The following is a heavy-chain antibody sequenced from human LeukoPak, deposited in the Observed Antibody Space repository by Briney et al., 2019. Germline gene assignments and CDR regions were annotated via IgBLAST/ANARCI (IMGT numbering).Heavy chain of an antibody. CDR2: ISGSGSYI. CDR3: ARALRLRLGELSYLSWFDP. V-gene: IGHV3-21*01. D-gene: IGHD3-16*02. Sequence: GGSLRLSCAASGFTFSSYSMNWVRQAPGKGLEWVSSISGSGSYIYSADSLKGRFTISRDNAKNSLYLQMNSLRAEDTAVYYCARALRLRLGELSYLSWFDPWGQGTLVTVSS. J-gene: IGHJ5*02. CDR1: GFTFSSYS.